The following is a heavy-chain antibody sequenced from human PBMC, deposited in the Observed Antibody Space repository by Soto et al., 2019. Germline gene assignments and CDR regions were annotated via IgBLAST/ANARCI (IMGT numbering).Heavy chain of an antibody. CDR1: GFTFSASA. V-gene: IGHV3-73*01. D-gene: IGHD1-26*01. J-gene: IGHJ4*02. CDR2: IRSKVNNYAT. Sequence: PGGSLILSCAASGFTFSASAMHWVRQASGKGLEWVGRIRSKVNNYATTYAASVNGRFTISRDDSKNTAYLEMNSLKTEDTAVYYCTRFSYSETYFFDYWGQGTVVTVSS. CDR3: TRFSYSETYFFDY.